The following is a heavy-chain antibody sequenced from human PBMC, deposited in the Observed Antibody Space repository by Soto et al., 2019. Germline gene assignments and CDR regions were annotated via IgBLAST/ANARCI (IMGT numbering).Heavy chain of an antibody. Sequence: GESLKISCKGSGYSFITHWIAWVRQMPGEGLEWMGIINPADSDIRYSPSFQGQVTISVDKSINTAYLQWSSLKASDTATYYCTRPQSSGWYDYWVQGTLVTLSS. D-gene: IGHD3-22*01. J-gene: IGHJ4*02. V-gene: IGHV5-51*01. CDR1: GYSFITHW. CDR3: TRPQSSGWYDY. CDR2: INPADSDI.